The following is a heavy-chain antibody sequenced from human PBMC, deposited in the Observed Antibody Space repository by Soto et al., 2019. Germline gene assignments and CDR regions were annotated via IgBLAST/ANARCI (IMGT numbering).Heavy chain of an antibody. D-gene: IGHD2-2*01. J-gene: IGHJ4*02. CDR1: GFIFSSYT. Sequence: GGSLRLSCAASGFIFSSYTISWVSQAQGKGLEWVSVISGSGGSPYHADSVQGRFTISRDNPKNTLYLQMNSLRAEDTAIYYCAKARCSSATCYVPDYWGQGTLVTVSS. CDR3: AKARCSSATCYVPDY. CDR2: ISGSGGSP. V-gene: IGHV3-23*01.